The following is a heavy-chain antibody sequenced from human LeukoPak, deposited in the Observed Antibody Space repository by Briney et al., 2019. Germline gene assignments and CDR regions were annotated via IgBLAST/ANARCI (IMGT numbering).Heavy chain of an antibody. V-gene: IGHV4-39*01. D-gene: IGHD2-21*02. CDR1: GGSIRSSNNY. CDR3: ATSDLGGWFDP. Sequence: PSETLSLTCTVSGGSIRSSNNYWGWIRQPPGKGLEWIGSMYYSGTTYHDPSLKSRVTIAVDTSKNQFSLKLRSVTAADTAVYYCATSDLGGWFDPWGQGSLVTVSS. CDR2: MYYSGTT. J-gene: IGHJ5*02.